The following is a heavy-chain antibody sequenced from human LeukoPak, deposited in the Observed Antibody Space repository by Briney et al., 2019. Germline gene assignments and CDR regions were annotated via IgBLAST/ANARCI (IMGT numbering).Heavy chain of an antibody. CDR2: ISSSSSTI. CDR1: GFIFTSYS. V-gene: IGHV3-48*01. J-gene: IGHJ4*02. D-gene: IGHD4-17*01. CDR3: ARQRAGFTVTTSDY. Sequence: GGSLRLSCAASGFIFTSYSMNWVRQAPGKGLEWVSYISSSSSTIYYADSVKGRFTISRGNAKNSLYLQMNSLRAEDTAVYYCARQRAGFTVTTSDYWGRGTLVTVSS.